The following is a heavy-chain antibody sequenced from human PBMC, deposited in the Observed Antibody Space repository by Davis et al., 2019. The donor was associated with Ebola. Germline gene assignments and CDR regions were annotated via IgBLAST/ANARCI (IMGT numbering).Heavy chain of an antibody. CDR1: GFTFSSYA. J-gene: IGHJ6*02. CDR3: ARGRVRGGHYYGMDV. Sequence: GESLKISCAASGFTFSSYAMHWVRQAPGKGLEWVAVISYDGSNKYYADSVKGRFTISRDNSKNTLYLQMNSLRAEDTAVYYCARGRVRGGHYYGMDVWGQGTTVTVSS. V-gene: IGHV3-30-3*01. D-gene: IGHD3-10*01. CDR2: ISYDGSNK.